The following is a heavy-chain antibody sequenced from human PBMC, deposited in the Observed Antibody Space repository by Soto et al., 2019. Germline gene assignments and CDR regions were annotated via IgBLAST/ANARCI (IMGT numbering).Heavy chain of an antibody. CDR1: GFVFSTYG. J-gene: IGHJ6*02. CDR2: ISSTSGTI. CDR3: ANQKIRFSVAGTLYGLGV. Sequence: EGQLVESGGNLVRPGGSLRLSCAASGFVFSTYGMNWVRQAPGKGLEWISYISSTSGTIYYPDSVKGRFTIFRDNAKNSLFLQMNGLRDDDTAVYYCANQKIRFSVAGTLYGLGVWGQGTTVTVSS. V-gene: IGHV3-48*02. D-gene: IGHD6-19*01.